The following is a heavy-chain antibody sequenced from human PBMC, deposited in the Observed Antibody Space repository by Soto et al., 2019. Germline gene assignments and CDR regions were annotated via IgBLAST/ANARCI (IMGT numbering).Heavy chain of an antibody. Sequence: QVQLVESGGGVVQPGRSLRLSCAASGFTFSSYGMHWVRQAPGKGLEWVAVISYDGSNKYYADSVKGRFTISRDNSKNTLYLQMNSLRAEDTAVYYCAKDLGDHLGYYYYCMDVWGQGTTVTVSS. CDR3: AKDLGDHLGYYYYCMDV. J-gene: IGHJ6*02. CDR1: GFTFSSYG. CDR2: ISYDGSNK. D-gene: IGHD4-17*01. V-gene: IGHV3-30*18.